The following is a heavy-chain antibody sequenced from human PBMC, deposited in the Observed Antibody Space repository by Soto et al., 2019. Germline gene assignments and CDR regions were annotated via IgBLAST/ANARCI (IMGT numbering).Heavy chain of an antibody. CDR3: ARGPPDWGFDF. Sequence: QVQLVQSGADVKKPGASVKVSCKASGYTFTSYDISWVRQASGQGLEWIGWMSPKTGNTGYAQNFQGRVTMTRNPSISTAYMELSSLTSEVTAVYYCARGPPDWGFDFWGQGTLVPVSS. J-gene: IGHJ4*02. CDR2: MSPKTGNT. CDR1: GYTFTSYD. D-gene: IGHD7-27*01. V-gene: IGHV1-8*01.